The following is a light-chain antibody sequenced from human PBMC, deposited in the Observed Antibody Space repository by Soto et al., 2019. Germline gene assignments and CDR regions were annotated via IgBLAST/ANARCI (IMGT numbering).Light chain of an antibody. Sequence: DIQMTQSPSSVSASVGDRATITCRASQGISSWLAWYQQKPGKAPNLLIHTASSLQSGVPSRCSGSGSGTDFTLTIASLQPEDFATYDCQQDNSFPLTFGGGTKVEIK. CDR3: QQDNSFPLT. CDR1: QGISSW. J-gene: IGKJ4*01. CDR2: TAS. V-gene: IGKV1-12*01.